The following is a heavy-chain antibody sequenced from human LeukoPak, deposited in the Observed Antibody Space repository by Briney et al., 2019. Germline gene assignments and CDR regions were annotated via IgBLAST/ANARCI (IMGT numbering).Heavy chain of an antibody. CDR3: IRDLFDDYSLDY. D-gene: IGHD3-16*01. V-gene: IGHV3-11*06. CDR2: ISGSSTYT. CDR1: GFPFSDYY. J-gene: IGHJ4*02. Sequence: PGGALRLSFASSGFPFSDYYMSWVRQAPGEGLEGVSHISGSSTYTNYADSVKGRFTISRDNANNSLYLQMNSLTAEDTAVYYCIRDLFDDYSLDYWGQGALVTVSS.